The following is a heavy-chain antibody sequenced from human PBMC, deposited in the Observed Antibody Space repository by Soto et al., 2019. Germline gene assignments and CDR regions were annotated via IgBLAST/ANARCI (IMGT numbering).Heavy chain of an antibody. Sequence: SLRLSCAASGFSLSSCAMHWVRQAPGKGLEWVAMIWNDGTTTYYGDSVKGRFTFSRDTSGNTLYLQMNSLTVEDTAVYYCARDPPQSGWAFDLWGQGTVVTVSS. CDR1: GFSLSSCA. CDR2: IWNDGTTT. D-gene: IGHD6-19*01. CDR3: ARDPPQSGWAFDL. V-gene: IGHV3-33*01. J-gene: IGHJ3*01.